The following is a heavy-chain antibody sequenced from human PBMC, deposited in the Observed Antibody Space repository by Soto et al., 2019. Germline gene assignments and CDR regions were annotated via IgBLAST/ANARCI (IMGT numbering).Heavy chain of an antibody. V-gene: IGHV4-39*01. J-gene: IGHJ4*02. CDR3: ARHSPAISNLDH. CDR2: IYYSGST. D-gene: IGHD3-3*01. CDR1: GGSISSSSYY. Sequence: QLQLQESGPGLVKPSETLSLTCTVSGGSISSSSYYWGWIRQPPGKGLEWIGSIYYSGSTYYNPSLKRRVTISVDTSKNHFSLKLSSVTAADTAAYYCARHSPAISNLDHWGRGTLVPVSS.